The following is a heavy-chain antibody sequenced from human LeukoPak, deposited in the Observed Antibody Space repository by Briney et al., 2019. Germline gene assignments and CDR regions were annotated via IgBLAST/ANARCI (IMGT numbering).Heavy chain of an antibody. CDR1: GGTFSSYA. Sequence: SVKVSCKASGGTFSSYAISWVQQAPGQGLEWMGGIIPIFGTANYAQKFQGRVTITADESTSTAYMELSSLRSEDTAVYYCARDLGRDGYNYYSWGQGTLVTVSS. V-gene: IGHV1-69*13. J-gene: IGHJ4*02. CDR2: IIPIFGTA. D-gene: IGHD5-24*01. CDR3: ARDLGRDGYNYYS.